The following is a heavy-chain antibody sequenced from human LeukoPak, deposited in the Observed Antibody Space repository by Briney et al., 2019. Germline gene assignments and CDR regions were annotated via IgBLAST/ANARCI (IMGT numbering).Heavy chain of an antibody. CDR1: GFTFSDYT. D-gene: IGHD3-10*01. J-gene: IGHJ5*02. Sequence: GGSLRLSCAASGFTFSDYTMNWVRQAPGKGLEWVSSISGTVSYIHYADSVKGRFTISRDNAKNSLYLQMNSLTAEDTALHYCARGSNWFDPWGQGTLVTVSS. CDR3: ARGSNWFDP. CDR2: ISGTVSYI. V-gene: IGHV3-21*01.